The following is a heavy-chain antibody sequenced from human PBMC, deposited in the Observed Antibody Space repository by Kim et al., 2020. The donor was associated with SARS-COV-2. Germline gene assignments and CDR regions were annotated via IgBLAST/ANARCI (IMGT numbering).Heavy chain of an antibody. Sequence: SETLSLTCSVSGGSISSSSYYWGWIRQPPGKGLEWIGTIYYTGNTYYNPSLKSRVTISVDTSKNQFSLKLSSVTAADTAVYYCAGAIWGSYRYFDPWGQGSLVTVSS. D-gene: IGHD3-16*02. V-gene: IGHV4-39*01. CDR1: GGSISSSSYY. J-gene: IGHJ5*02. CDR3: AGAIWGSYRYFDP. CDR2: IYYTGNT.